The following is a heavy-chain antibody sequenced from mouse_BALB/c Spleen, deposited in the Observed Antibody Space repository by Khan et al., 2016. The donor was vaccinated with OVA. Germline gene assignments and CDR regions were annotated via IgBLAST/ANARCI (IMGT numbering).Heavy chain of an antibody. CDR2: INSNGGST. CDR3: ARMARTIN. V-gene: IGHV5-6-3*01. J-gene: IGHJ2*01. CDR1: GFTFSSYG. Sequence: EVELVESGGGLVQPGGSLKLSCAASGFTFSSYGMSWVRQTPDKRLELVATINSNGGSTYYPDSGKGRFTISRDNAKKTLYLQMSSLKSEDTAMYYCARMARTINWGQGTTLTVSS.